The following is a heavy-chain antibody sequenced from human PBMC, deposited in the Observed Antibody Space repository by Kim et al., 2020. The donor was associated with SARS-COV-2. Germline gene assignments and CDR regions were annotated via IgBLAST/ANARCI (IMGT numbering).Heavy chain of an antibody. CDR3: ARGGDVEYFDY. J-gene: IGHJ4*02. V-gene: IGHV4-59*09. D-gene: IGHD3-16*01. CDR2: T. Sequence: THYTPARKSRVTISVDTSKNQFSLKLSSVTAADTAVYYCARGGDVEYFDYWGQGTLVTVSS.